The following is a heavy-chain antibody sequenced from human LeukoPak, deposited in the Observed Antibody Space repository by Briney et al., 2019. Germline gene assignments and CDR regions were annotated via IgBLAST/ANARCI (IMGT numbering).Heavy chain of an antibody. Sequence: PGGSLRLSCAASGFTFSNYCMHWVRQTPGKGLMWVSRIKTDGSSTTYADSVKGRFTISRDNAKNTLFLQMNSLRGDDQAVYYRGRAFAVVPVGLMDVWGKGTTVTVSS. J-gene: IGHJ6*03. CDR2: IKTDGSST. CDR1: GFTFSNYC. D-gene: IGHD2-2*01. CDR3: GRAFAVVPVGLMDV. V-gene: IGHV3-74*01.